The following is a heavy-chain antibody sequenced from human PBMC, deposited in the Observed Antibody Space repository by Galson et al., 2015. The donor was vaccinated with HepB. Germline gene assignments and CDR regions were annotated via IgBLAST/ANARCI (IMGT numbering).Heavy chain of an antibody. J-gene: IGHJ4*02. Sequence: SLRLSCAASGFTFSSYSMNWVRQAPGKGLEWVSSISSSSSYIYYADSVKGRFTISRDNAKNSLYPQMNSLRAEDTAVYYCASVKDYGDYEVALDYWGQGTLVTVSS. CDR3: ASVKDYGDYEVALDY. CDR2: ISSSSSYI. D-gene: IGHD4-17*01. CDR1: GFTFSSYS. V-gene: IGHV3-21*01.